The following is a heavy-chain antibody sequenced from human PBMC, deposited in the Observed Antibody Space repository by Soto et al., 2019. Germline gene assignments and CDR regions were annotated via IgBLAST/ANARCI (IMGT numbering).Heavy chain of an antibody. J-gene: IGHJ6*03. CDR2: IYSGGST. CDR1: GFTVISNY. D-gene: IGHD5-18*01. V-gene: IGHV3-53*04. Sequence: GGSLRLSCAASGFTVISNYMSWVRQAPGKGLEWVSVIYSGGSTYYADSVKGRFTISRHNSKNTLYLQMNSLRAEDTAVYYCARVGGYSYGYNYYYYMDVWGKGTTVTVSS. CDR3: ARVGGYSYGYNYYYYMDV.